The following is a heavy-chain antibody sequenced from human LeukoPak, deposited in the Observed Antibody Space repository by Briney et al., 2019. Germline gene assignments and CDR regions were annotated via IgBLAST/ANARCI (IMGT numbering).Heavy chain of an antibody. D-gene: IGHD1-26*01. CDR1: GFTFSSYA. J-gene: IGHJ5*02. Sequence: GGSLRLSCAASGFTFSSYAMCWVRQAPGKGLEWVSRINSDGSSTSYADSVKGRFTISRDNAKNTLYLQMNSLRAEDTAVYYCARVRWELGNWFDPWGQGTLVTVSS. V-gene: IGHV3-74*01. CDR2: INSDGSST. CDR3: ARVRWELGNWFDP.